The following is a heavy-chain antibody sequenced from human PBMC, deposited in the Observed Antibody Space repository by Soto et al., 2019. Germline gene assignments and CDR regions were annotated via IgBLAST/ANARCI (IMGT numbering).Heavy chain of an antibody. V-gene: IGHV3-30*03. CDR1: GFTFSSYG. J-gene: IGHJ4*02. CDR3: ARDFSGGSCYFDY. CDR2: VSYDGRDE. Sequence: QVQLVESGGGVVQPGRSLRLSCAVSGFTFSSYGMHWVRQAPGKGLEWVAGVSYDGRDEFYADSVKGRFTISRDNSKSTLFLQMNSLRVEDTAVYYCARDFSGGSCYFDYWGQGTQVPVSS. D-gene: IGHD2-15*01.